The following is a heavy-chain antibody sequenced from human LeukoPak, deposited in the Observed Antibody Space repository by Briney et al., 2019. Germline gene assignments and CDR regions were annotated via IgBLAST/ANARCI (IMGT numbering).Heavy chain of an antibody. J-gene: IGHJ4*02. V-gene: IGHV4-59*01. CDR3: PRGVGTYSSGYYYYDYFDY. Sequence: SETLSLTCTVSGGSISSYYWSWIRQPPGKGLEWIGYIYYSGSTNYNHSIKSRVTISVDTSKNQFSLKLSSVTAADTAVYYGPRGVGTYSSGYYYYDYFDYWGQGTLVTVSS. CDR1: GGSISSYY. CDR2: IYYSGST. D-gene: IGHD3-22*01.